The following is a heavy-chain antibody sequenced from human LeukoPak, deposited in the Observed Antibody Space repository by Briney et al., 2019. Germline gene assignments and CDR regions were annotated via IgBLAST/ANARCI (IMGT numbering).Heavy chain of an antibody. V-gene: IGHV5-51*01. J-gene: IGHJ4*02. D-gene: IGHD3-22*01. CDR3: ASLYYYDSSGYYPFEY. Sequence: GESLKISCKGSGYSFTSYWIGWVRQMPGKGLEWMGIIYPGDSDTRYSPSFQGHVTISADKSISTAYLQWSSLKASDTAMYYCASLYYYDSSGYYPFEYWGQGTLVTVSS. CDR2: IYPGDSDT. CDR1: GYSFTSYW.